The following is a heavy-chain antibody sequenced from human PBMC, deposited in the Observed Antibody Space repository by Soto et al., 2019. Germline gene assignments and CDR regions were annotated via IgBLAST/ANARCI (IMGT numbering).Heavy chain of an antibody. J-gene: IGHJ3*02. Sequence: SETLSLTCAVYGGSFSGYYWSWIRQPPGKGLEWIGEINHSGSTNYNPSLKSRVTISVDTSKNQFSLKLSSVTAADTAVYYCARAHPYYYDSSGYREHDAFDIWGQGTMVTVSS. V-gene: IGHV4-34*01. CDR3: ARAHPYYYDSSGYREHDAFDI. CDR2: INHSGST. D-gene: IGHD3-22*01. CDR1: GGSFSGYY.